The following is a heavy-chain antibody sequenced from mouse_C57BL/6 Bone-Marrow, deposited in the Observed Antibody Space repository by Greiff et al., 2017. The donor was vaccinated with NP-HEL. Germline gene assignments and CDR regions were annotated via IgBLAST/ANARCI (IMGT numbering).Heavy chain of an antibody. CDR2: ISYDGSN. J-gene: IGHJ4*01. D-gene: IGHD1-1*01. CDR1: GYSISSGYY. V-gene: IGHV3-6*01. Sequence: EVKLVESGPGLVKPSQSLSLTCSVTGYSISSGYYWNWIRQFPGNKLEWMGYISYDGSNNYNPSLKNRISITRDTSKNQFFLKLNSVTTEDTATYYCARETTVVAPYAMDYWGQGTSVTVSS. CDR3: ARETTVVAPYAMDY.